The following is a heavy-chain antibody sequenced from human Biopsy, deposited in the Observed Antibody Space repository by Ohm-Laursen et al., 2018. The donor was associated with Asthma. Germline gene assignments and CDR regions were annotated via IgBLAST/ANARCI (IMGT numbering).Heavy chain of an antibody. Sequence: GTLSLTCTVSGVSISSDYWGWIRQPPGKGLEWIGSIYYSGTTYYNPSLESRVTVSADTSKNQFSLKLTSVTAAGTAVYYCVRGSSSWHHGPFHYYYGLDVWGQGTTATVSS. D-gene: IGHD6-13*01. V-gene: IGHV4-39*01. J-gene: IGHJ6*02. CDR1: GVSISSDY. CDR3: VRGSSSWHHGPFHYYYGLDV. CDR2: IYYSGTT.